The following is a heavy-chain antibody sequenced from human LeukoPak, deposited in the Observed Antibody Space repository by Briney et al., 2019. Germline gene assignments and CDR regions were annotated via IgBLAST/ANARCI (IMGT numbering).Heavy chain of an antibody. CDR3: ARSHNWGSGYYYYYMDV. CDR2: IGTAGDT. J-gene: IGHJ6*03. Sequence: PGGSLRLSCAASGFTFSSYDMHWVRQATGKGLEWVSAIGTAGDTYYPGSVKGRFTISRENAKNSLYPQMNSLRAGDTAVYYCARSHNWGSGYYYYYMDVWGKGTTVTVSS. D-gene: IGHD7-27*01. CDR1: GFTFSSYD. V-gene: IGHV3-13*01.